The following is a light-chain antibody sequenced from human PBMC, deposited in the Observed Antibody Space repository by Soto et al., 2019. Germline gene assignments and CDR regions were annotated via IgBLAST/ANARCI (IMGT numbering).Light chain of an antibody. J-gene: IGKJ5*01. V-gene: IGKV1D-12*01. CDR2: AAS. Sequence: EIQMTKSRSSVSASVGDRVTISCQASQGISRSLAWYQQKPGKAPKLMIYAASSLQSGVPSRFSGSGFGTDCTLTISSLQPEDSAIYYCQQADTFPITFGQGTRLEIK. CDR1: QGISRS. CDR3: QQADTFPIT.